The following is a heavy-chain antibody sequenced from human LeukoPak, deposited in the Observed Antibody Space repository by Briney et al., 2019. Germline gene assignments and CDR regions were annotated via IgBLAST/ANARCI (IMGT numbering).Heavy chain of an antibody. J-gene: IGHJ3*02. Sequence: SVKVSCKASGYTFTSYGISWVRQAPGQGLEWMGGIIPIFGTANYAQKFQGRVTITADESTSTAYMELSSLRSEDTAVYYCARDCGGDCSNAFDIWGQGTMVTVSS. CDR2: IIPIFGTA. V-gene: IGHV1-69*13. D-gene: IGHD2-21*02. CDR1: GYTFTSYG. CDR3: ARDCGGDCSNAFDI.